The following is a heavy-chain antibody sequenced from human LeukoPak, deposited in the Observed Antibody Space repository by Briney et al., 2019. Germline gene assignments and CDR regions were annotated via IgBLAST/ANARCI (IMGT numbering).Heavy chain of an antibody. CDR2: ISYNGNT. Sequence: PSETLSLTCTVSGDSISSHYWSWIRQSPGMGLEWIGYISYNGNTSYNPSLRSRVTISGDTSKNHFSLKLSSVTAADTALYYCARDSYYGSASSHLDYWGQGTQVTVSS. CDR1: GDSISSHY. CDR3: ARDSYYGSASSHLDY. D-gene: IGHD3-10*01. V-gene: IGHV4-59*11. J-gene: IGHJ4*02.